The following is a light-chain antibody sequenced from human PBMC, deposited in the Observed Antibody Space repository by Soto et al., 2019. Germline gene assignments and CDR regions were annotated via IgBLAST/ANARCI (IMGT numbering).Light chain of an antibody. Sequence: QSVLTQPPSASETPGQTVSISCSGSNSNIARNTVNWYQHLPGTAPKLLIYYNNQRPSGVPDRFSGSKSGTSASLAISGLQYEDESDYYCAAWDDTLKSDLYGNGRKATVL. CDR1: NSNIARNT. CDR2: YNN. CDR3: AAWDDTLKSDL. J-gene: IGLJ1*01. V-gene: IGLV1-44*01.